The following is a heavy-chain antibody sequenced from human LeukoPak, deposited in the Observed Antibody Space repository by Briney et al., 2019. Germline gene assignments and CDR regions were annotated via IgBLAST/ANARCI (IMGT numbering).Heavy chain of an antibody. D-gene: IGHD3-10*01. Sequence: GGSLRLSCAASGFAFRNYDMIWVRQAPGRGLEWVPGITTDGSGAYYADSVKGRFTVSRDNSKNTVFLQMNSLRGEDAAIYYCAKGVLGAGSLLEYFQHWGQGTLVTVSS. CDR2: ITTDGSGA. J-gene: IGHJ1*01. CDR1: GFAFRNYD. V-gene: IGHV3-23*01. CDR3: AKGVLGAGSLLEYFQH.